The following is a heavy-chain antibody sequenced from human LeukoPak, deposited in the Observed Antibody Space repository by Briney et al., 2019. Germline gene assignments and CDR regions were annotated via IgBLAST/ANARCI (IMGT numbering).Heavy chain of an antibody. CDR1: GGPFTGYY. Sequence: SETLSLTCAVYGGPFTGYYWSWIRQSPDKGLEWIGEINHRGSTNYDLSLMSRLTISADTSKNQFSLHLSSVTAADTAVYYCAKVYSSSPQDAFDVWGQGTMVTVSS. CDR2: INHRGST. D-gene: IGHD3-22*01. CDR3: AKVYSSSPQDAFDV. V-gene: IGHV4-34*01. J-gene: IGHJ3*01.